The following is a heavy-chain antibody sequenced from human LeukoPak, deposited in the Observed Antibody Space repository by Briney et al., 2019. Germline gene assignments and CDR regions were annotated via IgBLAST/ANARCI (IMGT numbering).Heavy chain of an antibody. D-gene: IGHD3-22*01. CDR1: GFTFSSYW. Sequence: GGSLRLSCAASGFTFSSYWMHWVRQAPGKGLVWVSGISWNSGSIGYADSVKGRFTISRDNAKNSLYLQMNSLRAEDTALYYCAKDRYYYDSSGCDYWGQGTLVTVSS. V-gene: IGHV3-9*01. CDR2: ISWNSGSI. CDR3: AKDRYYYDSSGCDY. J-gene: IGHJ4*02.